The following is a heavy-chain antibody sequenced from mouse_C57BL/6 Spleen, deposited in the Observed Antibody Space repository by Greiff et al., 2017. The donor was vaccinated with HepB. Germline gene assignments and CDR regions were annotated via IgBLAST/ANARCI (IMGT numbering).Heavy chain of an antibody. D-gene: IGHD1-1*01. CDR3: ARRTVVAPYYAMDY. V-gene: IGHV5-17*01. CDR2: ISSGSSTI. Sequence: EVQRVESGGGLVKPGGSLKLSCAASGFTFSDYGMHWVRQAPEKGLEWVAYISSGSSTIYYADTVKGRFTISRDNAKNTLFLQMTSLRSEDTAMYYCARRTVVAPYYAMDYWGQGTSVTVSS. CDR1: GFTFSDYG. J-gene: IGHJ4*01.